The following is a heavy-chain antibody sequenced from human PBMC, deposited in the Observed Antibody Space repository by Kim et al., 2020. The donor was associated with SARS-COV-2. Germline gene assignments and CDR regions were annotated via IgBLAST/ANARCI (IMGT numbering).Heavy chain of an antibody. J-gene: IGHJ5*02. CDR3: ARVGKYQLLGDWFDP. D-gene: IGHD2-2*01. V-gene: IGHV1-69*04. Sequence: QKFQGRVTITADKSTSTAYMELSSLRSEDTAVYYCARVGKYQLLGDWFDPWSQGTLVTVSS.